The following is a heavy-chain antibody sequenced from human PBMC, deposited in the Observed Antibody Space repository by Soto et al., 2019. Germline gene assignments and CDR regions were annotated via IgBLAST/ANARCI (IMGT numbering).Heavy chain of an antibody. Sequence: QVQVVQSGAEVKKPGASVKVSCKASGYIFSNYGVSWVRQAPGQGLEWMAWISGYNGDTMYAQTLQGRVSVTTDTSTSTAYMELRSLRSDDTAVYYCARSDALTGTTLFYFDYWGQGTLVTVSS. CDR2: ISGYNGDT. CDR3: ARSDALTGTTLFYFDY. J-gene: IGHJ4*02. D-gene: IGHD1-20*01. CDR1: GYIFSNYG. V-gene: IGHV1-18*01.